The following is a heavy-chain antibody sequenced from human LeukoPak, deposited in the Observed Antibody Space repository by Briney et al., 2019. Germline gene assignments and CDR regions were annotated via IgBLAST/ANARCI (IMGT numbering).Heavy chain of an antibody. CDR1: GFTFRSYG. D-gene: IGHD2-2*01. Sequence: SGGSLRLSCAASGFTFRSYGMHWVRQAPGKGLEWVAFIRYDGSNKYYADSVKGRFTISRDNSKNTLYLQMNSLRAEDTAVYYCAKDQTGYCSSTSCYSDGMDVWGQGTTVTVSS. J-gene: IGHJ6*02. CDR2: IRYDGSNK. V-gene: IGHV3-30*02. CDR3: AKDQTGYCSSTSCYSDGMDV.